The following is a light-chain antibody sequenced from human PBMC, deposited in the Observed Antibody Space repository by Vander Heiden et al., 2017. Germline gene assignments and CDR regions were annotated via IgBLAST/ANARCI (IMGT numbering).Light chain of an antibody. J-gene: IGLJ3*02. CDR2: EVS. CDR3: SSYTSSSTWV. V-gene: IGLV2-14*01. Sequence: QSALTQPASVPGSPGQLITISSTGTSSDVGGYDYVSWYQQHPGKAPKLMIYEVSNRPSGVSNRLSGSKSGNTASLTISALQAEDEADYYCSSYTSSSTWVFGGGTKLTVL. CDR1: SSDVGGYDY.